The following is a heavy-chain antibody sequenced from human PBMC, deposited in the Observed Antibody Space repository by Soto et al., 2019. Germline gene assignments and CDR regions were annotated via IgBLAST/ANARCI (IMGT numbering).Heavy chain of an antibody. D-gene: IGHD3-3*01. CDR2: IYWDDDK. CDR1: GFSLSTSGVG. J-gene: IGHJ5*02. CDR3: AHRPEVRPWIPDVEWLGRLGPISDWFDP. Sequence: QITLKESGPTLVKPTQTLTLTCTFSGFSLSTSGVGVGWIRQPPGKALEWLALIYWDDDKRYSPSLKSRLTITKDPSKNQVVLTMTNMDPVDTATYYCAHRPEVRPWIPDVEWLGRLGPISDWFDPWGQGTLVTVSS. V-gene: IGHV2-5*02.